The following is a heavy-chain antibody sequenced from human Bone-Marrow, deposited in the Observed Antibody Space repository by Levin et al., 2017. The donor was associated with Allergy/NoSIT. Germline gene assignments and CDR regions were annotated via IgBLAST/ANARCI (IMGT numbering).Heavy chain of an antibody. V-gene: IGHV3-15*01. CDR3: IVSSGSIDY. CDR2: IKSKTYGGTT. Sequence: NAGGSLRLSCAASGFTFTNAWMSWVRQAPGRGLEWVGRIKSKTYGGTTDYAAPVEGRFTISRDDSKNTLYLQMNSLKSQDTAVYYCIVSSGSIDYWGQGTLVTVSS. D-gene: IGHD1-26*01. CDR1: GFTFTNAW. J-gene: IGHJ4*02.